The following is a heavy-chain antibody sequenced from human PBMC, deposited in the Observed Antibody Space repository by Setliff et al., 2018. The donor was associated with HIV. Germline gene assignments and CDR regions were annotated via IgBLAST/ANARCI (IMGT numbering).Heavy chain of an antibody. J-gene: IGHJ1*01. Sequence: SETLSLTCAVSGYSISSGYYWGWIRQPPGKGLEWIGSIYHSGSTFYNPSLKSRVTISVDTSKNQFSLNLSSVTAADTAVYYCARAGYYGSTSYWEYFQHWGQGTLVTVSS. CDR3: ARAGYYGSTSYWEYFQH. CDR1: GYSISSGYY. D-gene: IGHD3-22*01. V-gene: IGHV4-38-2*01. CDR2: IYHSGST.